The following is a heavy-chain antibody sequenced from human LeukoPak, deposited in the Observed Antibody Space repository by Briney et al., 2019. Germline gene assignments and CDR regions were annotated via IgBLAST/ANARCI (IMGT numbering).Heavy chain of an antibody. V-gene: IGHV4-4*07. J-gene: IGHJ3*02. CDR1: GGSISSYY. CDR3: AGVNTVGTTSFDI. D-gene: IGHD1-26*01. CDR2: IYTTGST. Sequence: PSETLSLTCTVSGGSISSYYWSWIRQPAGKGLEWIGRIYTTGSTKYNPSLMSRLTMSLDTSKNQFSLRLSSVTAADTAVYYCAGVNTVGTTSFDIWGQGTMVTVSS.